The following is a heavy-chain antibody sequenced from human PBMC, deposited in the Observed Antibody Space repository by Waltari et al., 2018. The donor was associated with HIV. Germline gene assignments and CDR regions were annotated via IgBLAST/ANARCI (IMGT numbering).Heavy chain of an antibody. D-gene: IGHD2-21*02. CDR3: ARCGGDGRYGMDV. J-gene: IGHJ6*02. CDR1: GFTFSSHR. CDR2: ISGTNSTI. Sequence: ELQVVESGGGLVQPGGSLRLSCADSGFTFSSHRMNWVRQAPGKGLEWVSYISGTNSTIYYGDSMKGRFTISRDNAKNSLYLQMNSLRVEDTAVYYCARCGGDGRYGMDVWGQGTTVTVSS. V-gene: IGHV3-48*04.